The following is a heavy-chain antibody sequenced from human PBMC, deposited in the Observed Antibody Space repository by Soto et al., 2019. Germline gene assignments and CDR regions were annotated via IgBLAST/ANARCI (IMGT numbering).Heavy chain of an antibody. Sequence: QVHLQESGPGLVKPSETLSLTCTVSGGAISGYYWTWIRQTAGKGLEGIGRIYSSGGTKYNPSLKNRVDMSLDMSKNQFSLRLSSVTAADTAVYYCARGQRFSDSFDPWGQGTLVTVSS. CDR1: GGAISGYY. V-gene: IGHV4-4*07. CDR2: IYSSGGT. J-gene: IGHJ5*02. D-gene: IGHD3-3*01. CDR3: ARGQRFSDSFDP.